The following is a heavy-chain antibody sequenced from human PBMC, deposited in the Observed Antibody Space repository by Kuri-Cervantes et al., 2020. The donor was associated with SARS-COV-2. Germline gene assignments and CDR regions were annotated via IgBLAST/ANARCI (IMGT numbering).Heavy chain of an antibody. CDR2: IYYSGST. CDR1: GGSISSSSYY. Sequence: GSLRLSCTVSGGSISSSSYYWGWIRQPPGKGLEWIGSIYYSGSTYYNPSLKSRVTISVDTSKNQFSLQLNSVTPEDTAVYYCARDPKIAARLRYYYYGMDVWGQGTTVTVSS. D-gene: IGHD6-6*01. V-gene: IGHV4-39*02. CDR3: ARDPKIAARLRYYYYGMDV. J-gene: IGHJ6*02.